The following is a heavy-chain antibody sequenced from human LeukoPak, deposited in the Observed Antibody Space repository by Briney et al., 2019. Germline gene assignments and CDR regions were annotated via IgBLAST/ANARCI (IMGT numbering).Heavy chain of an antibody. V-gene: IGHV1-18*01. J-gene: IGHJ3*02. CDR1: GYTFTNYG. CDR3: ARDSHRTEDAFDI. CDR2: ISGYNGQT. Sequence: GASVKVSCKASGYTFTNYGISWVRQAPGQGLEWMGWISGYNGQTNYAQKLQGRVTMTTDTSTNTAYMELRSLRSDDTAVYYCARDSHRTEDAFDIWGQGTMVTVSS. D-gene: IGHD1-14*01.